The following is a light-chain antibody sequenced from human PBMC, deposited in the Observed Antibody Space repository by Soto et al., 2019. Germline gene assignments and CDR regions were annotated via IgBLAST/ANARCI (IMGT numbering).Light chain of an antibody. CDR3: GSYTTSSNYV. CDR2: MVS. V-gene: IGLV2-14*01. J-gene: IGLJ1*01. CDR1: SSDVGNYNY. Sequence: QSALTQPASVSGSPGQSITISCTGTSSDVGNYNYVSWYQQYPGRVPKLLIYMVSNRASGVSNRFSGSKSGNTASLTISGLQSEDEAEYYCGSYTTSSNYVFGTGTKVTVL.